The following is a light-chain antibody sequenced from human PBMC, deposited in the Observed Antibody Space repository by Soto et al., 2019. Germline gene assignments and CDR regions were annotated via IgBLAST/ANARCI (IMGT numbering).Light chain of an antibody. CDR1: QSISSY. J-gene: IGKJ1*01. CDR2: AAY. CDR3: QQSYSRVT. V-gene: IGKV1-39*01. Sequence: DLQMTQSPSSLSASVVDVVTITCRASQSISSYVSWYQQKPGKDPKLLIYAAYRLQGGVPSRFSGSRSGTDFTLTISSLQPEDFATYYCQQSYSRVTFGQGTKGDIK.